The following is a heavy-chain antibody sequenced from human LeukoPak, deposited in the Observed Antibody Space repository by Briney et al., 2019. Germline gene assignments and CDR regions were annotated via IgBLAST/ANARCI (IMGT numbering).Heavy chain of an antibody. D-gene: IGHD3-22*01. CDR3: ARGPLYYYDSSGYSYLDY. V-gene: IGHV1-46*01. CDR2: INPSGGST. Sequence: ASVKVSCKASGYTFTSYYTHWVRQAPGQGLEWMGIINPSGGSTSYAQKFQGRVTMTRDMSTSTVYMELSSLRSEDTAVYYCARGPLYYYDSSGYSYLDYWGQGTLVTVSS. CDR1: GYTFTSYY. J-gene: IGHJ4*02.